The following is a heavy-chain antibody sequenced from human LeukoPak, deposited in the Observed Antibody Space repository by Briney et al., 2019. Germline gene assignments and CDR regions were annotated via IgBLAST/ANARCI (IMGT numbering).Heavy chain of an antibody. CDR2: IIPILGIA. CDR3: ARDPRIALDYYYYGMDV. J-gene: IGHJ6*02. Sequence: SVKVSCEASGGTFSSYTISWVRQAPGQGLEWMGRIIPILGIANYAQKFQGRVTITADKSTSTAYMELSSLRSEDTAVYYCARDPRIALDYYYYGMDVWGQGTTVTVSS. D-gene: IGHD1-14*01. CDR1: GGTFSSYT. V-gene: IGHV1-69*04.